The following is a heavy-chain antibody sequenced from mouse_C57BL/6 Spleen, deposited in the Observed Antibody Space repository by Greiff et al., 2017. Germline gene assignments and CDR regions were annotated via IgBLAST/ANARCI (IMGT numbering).Heavy chain of an antibody. CDR1: GYTFTSYW. Sequence: QVQLKQPGAELVKPGASVKLSCKASGYTFTSYWMHWVKQRPGQGLEWIGMIHPNSGSTNYNEKFKSKATLTVDKSSSPAYMQLSSLTSEDSAVYYCARGGYDGYYTWFAYWGQGTLVTVSA. D-gene: IGHD2-3*01. CDR2: IHPNSGST. CDR3: ARGGYDGYYTWFAY. V-gene: IGHV1-64*01. J-gene: IGHJ3*01.